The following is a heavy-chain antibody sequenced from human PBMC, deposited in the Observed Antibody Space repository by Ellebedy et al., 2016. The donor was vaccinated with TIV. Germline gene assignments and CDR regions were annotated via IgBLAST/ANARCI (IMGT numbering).Heavy chain of an antibody. Sequence: SETLSLXXTVSGGSISSYYWSWIRQPPGKGLEWIGYIYYSGSTNYNPSLKSRVTISVDTSKNQFSLKLSSVTAADTAVYYCARRRWLQLAGDYYYYGMDVWGQGTTVTVSS. J-gene: IGHJ6*02. D-gene: IGHD5-24*01. CDR2: IYYSGST. CDR1: GGSISSYY. CDR3: ARRRWLQLAGDYYYYGMDV. V-gene: IGHV4-59*01.